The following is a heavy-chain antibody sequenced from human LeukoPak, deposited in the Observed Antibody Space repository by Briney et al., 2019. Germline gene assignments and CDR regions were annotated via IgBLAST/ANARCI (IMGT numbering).Heavy chain of an antibody. CDR2: IYYTGAT. Sequence: PSETLSLTCTVSGGSISTYWTWIRQPRGKGLEWIGYIYYTGATIYNPSLKSRVIISVDTSKKQFSLKLTSVTAADTAVYYCARYGGSGWVIDNWGQGTLVTVSS. CDR1: GGSISTY. J-gene: IGHJ4*02. CDR3: ARYGGSGWVIDN. V-gene: IGHV4-59*08. D-gene: IGHD6-19*01.